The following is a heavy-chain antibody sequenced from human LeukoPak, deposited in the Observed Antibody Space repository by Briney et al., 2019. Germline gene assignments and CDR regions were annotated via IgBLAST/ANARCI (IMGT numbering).Heavy chain of an antibody. CDR1: GGSISSSSYY. Sequence: SETLSLTCTVSGGSISSSSYYWGWIRQPPGKGLEWIGSIYYSGSTYYNPSLKSRVTISVDTSKNQFSLKLSSVTAADTAVYYCARDQTYSGSGIYTYFDYWGQGILVTVSS. CDR3: ARDQTYSGSGIYTYFDY. D-gene: IGHD3-10*01. CDR2: IYYSGST. V-gene: IGHV4-39*02. J-gene: IGHJ4*02.